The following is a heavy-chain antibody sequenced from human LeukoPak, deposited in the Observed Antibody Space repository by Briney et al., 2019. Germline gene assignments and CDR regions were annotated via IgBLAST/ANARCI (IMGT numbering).Heavy chain of an antibody. CDR1: GFTFSRYS. D-gene: IGHD3-3*01. V-gene: IGHV3-21*01. J-gene: IGHJ4*02. Sequence: GGSLRLSCAASGFTFSRYSMNWVRQAPGKGLEWGSSISSGSSYIYYADSVKGRFTISRDNAKNSLYLQMNSLRAEDTAVYYCARDIGGTPRFDYRGQGTLVTVSS. CDR3: ARDIGGTPRFDY. CDR2: ISSGSSYI.